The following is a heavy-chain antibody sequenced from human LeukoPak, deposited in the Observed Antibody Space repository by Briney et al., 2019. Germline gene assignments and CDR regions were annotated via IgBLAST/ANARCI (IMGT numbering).Heavy chain of an antibody. V-gene: IGHV3-30*18. CDR1: GFTLSTYG. Sequence: PGGSLRLFCAASGFTLSTYGMHWVRQAPGKGLEWVAVISYDGSNKYYADSVKGRFTISRDNSKNTLYLQMNSLRAEDTAVYYCAKEGGDTGLDAFDIWGQGTMVTVSS. CDR2: ISYDGSNK. D-gene: IGHD2-21*02. J-gene: IGHJ3*02. CDR3: AKEGGDTGLDAFDI.